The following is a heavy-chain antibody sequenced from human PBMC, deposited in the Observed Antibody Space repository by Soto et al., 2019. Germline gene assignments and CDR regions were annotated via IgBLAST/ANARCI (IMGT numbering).Heavy chain of an antibody. D-gene: IGHD2-2*01. J-gene: IGHJ4*02. CDR1: GGTFSSYT. CDR2: IIPILGIA. Sequence: SVKVSCKASGGTFSSYTISWVRQAPGQGLEWMGRIIPILGIANYAQKFQGRVTITADKSTSTAYMELSSLRSGDTAVYYCAILPDIVLVPAAICVDYWGQGTLVTVSS. CDR3: AILPDIVLVPAAICVDY. V-gene: IGHV1-69*02.